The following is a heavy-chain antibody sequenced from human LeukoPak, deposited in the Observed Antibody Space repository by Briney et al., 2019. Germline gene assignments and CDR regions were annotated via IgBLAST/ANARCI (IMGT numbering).Heavy chain of an antibody. Sequence: GGSLRLSCAASGFTFSSYEMNWVRQAPGKGLEWVSYISSSGSTIYYADSVKGRFTISKDNAKNSLYLQMNSLRAEDTAVYYCARDPSMGYYDSSGYLIYFDYWGQGTLVTVSS. V-gene: IGHV3-48*03. CDR1: GFTFSSYE. CDR2: ISSSGSTI. CDR3: ARDPSMGYYDSSGYLIYFDY. D-gene: IGHD3-22*01. J-gene: IGHJ4*02.